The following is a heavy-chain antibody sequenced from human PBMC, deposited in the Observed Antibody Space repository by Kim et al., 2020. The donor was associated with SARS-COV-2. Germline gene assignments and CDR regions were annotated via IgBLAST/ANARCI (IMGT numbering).Heavy chain of an antibody. V-gene: IGHV4-30-4*01. CDR1: GGSISSGDYY. CDR2: IYYSGST. Sequence: SETLSLTCTVSGGSISSGDYYWSWIRQPPGKGLEWIGYIYYSGSTYYNPSLKSRVTISVDTSKNQFSLKLSSVTAADTAVYYCARGPILEWLLLVYWGQGTLVTVSS. D-gene: IGHD3-3*01. J-gene: IGHJ4*02. CDR3: ARGPILEWLLLVY.